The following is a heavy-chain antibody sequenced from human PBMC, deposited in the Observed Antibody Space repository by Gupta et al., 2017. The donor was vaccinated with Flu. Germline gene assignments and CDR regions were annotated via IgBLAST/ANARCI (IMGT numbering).Heavy chain of an antibody. CDR3: AAGHDLLTGYYNGADY. CDR2: IIPLLDTA. CDR1: GGTFSSYT. Sequence: QVQLVQSGAEVKKPGSSVKVSCTASGGTFSSYTFTWVRQAPGQGLECMGGIIPLLDTANYAQKFQGRVTITADKSTSTAYMELSSLRSEDTAVYYCAAGHDLLTGYYNGADYWGQGTLVTVSS. D-gene: IGHD3-9*01. V-gene: IGHV1-69*06. J-gene: IGHJ4*02.